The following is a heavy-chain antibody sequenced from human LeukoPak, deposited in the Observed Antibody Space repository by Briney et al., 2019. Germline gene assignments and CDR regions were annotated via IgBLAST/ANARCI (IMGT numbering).Heavy chain of an antibody. CDR3: ARLGGIEEAFDI. V-gene: IGHV4-59*08. CDR1: RFTLSTYT. D-gene: IGHD1-26*01. CDR2: IYYSGST. Sequence: GSLRLSCAASRFTLSTYTMSWIRQPPGKGLEWIGYIYYSGSTNYNPSLKSRVTISVDTSKNQFSLKLSSVTAADTAVYYCARLGGIEEAFDIWGQGTMVTVSS. J-gene: IGHJ3*02.